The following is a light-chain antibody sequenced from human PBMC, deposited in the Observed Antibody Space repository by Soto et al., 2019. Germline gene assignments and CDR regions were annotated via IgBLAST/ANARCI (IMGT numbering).Light chain of an antibody. CDR2: SAS. V-gene: IGKV3-15*01. J-gene: IGKJ2*01. Sequence: EIAMTQSPATLSVSPGERATLSCRARQSISTELAWYQQIPGQPPRLLIYSASTRATGVPARFTGSGSGSEFSLTISGLQSEDFAIYYWQQGHNWPLTFGQGTRLEI. CDR3: QQGHNWPLT. CDR1: QSISTE.